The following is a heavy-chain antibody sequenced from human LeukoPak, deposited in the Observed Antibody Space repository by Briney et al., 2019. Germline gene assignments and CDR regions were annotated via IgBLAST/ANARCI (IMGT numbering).Heavy chain of an antibody. CDR2: IIPILGIA. Sequence: SVKVSCKASGGTFSSYTISWVRQAPGQGLEWMGRIIPILGIANYAQKFQGRVTITADKSTSTAYMELSSLRSEDTAVYYCARDSMGQYQLLYSSSCGQGTLVTVSS. D-gene: IGHD2-2*02. CDR3: ARDSMGQYQLLYSSS. CDR1: GGTFSSYT. V-gene: IGHV1-69*04. J-gene: IGHJ5*02.